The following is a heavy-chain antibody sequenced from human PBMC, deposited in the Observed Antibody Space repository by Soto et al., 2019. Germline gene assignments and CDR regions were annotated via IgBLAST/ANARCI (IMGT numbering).Heavy chain of an antibody. CDR1: GYTFSTYE. Sequence: ASVKVSCKASGYTFSTYEINWVRRAAGQGLEWMGRMNPDNGNTGYAQKFQDRVTMTRNTSISTAYMELSSLRSDDTAVYYCARGPRESGEWLLFDYWGQGAPVSVSS. V-gene: IGHV1-8*01. D-gene: IGHD3-3*01. CDR2: MNPDNGNT. CDR3: ARGPRESGEWLLFDY. J-gene: IGHJ4*02.